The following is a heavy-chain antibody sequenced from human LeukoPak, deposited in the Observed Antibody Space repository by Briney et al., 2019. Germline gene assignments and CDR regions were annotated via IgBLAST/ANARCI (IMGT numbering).Heavy chain of an antibody. D-gene: IGHD6-6*01. CDR3: ARASPSLPFDY. CDR1: GGSISSGSYY. J-gene: IGHJ4*02. V-gene: IGHV4-61*02. Sequence: PSQTLSLTCTVSGGSISSGSYYWSWIRQPAGKGLEWIGRIYTSGSTNYNPSIKSRVTISVDTSKNQFSLKLSSVTAADTAVYYCARASPSLPFDYWGQGTLVTVSS. CDR2: IYTSGST.